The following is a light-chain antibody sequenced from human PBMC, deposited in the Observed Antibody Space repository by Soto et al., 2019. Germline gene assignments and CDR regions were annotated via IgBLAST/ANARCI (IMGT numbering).Light chain of an antibody. CDR3: AAWDDSLNGYV. V-gene: IGLV1-44*01. J-gene: IGLJ1*01. Sequence: QLVLTQPPSASGTPGQRVTISCSGGSSNIGTNAVNWYQQLPGTAPKLLIYNNNQRPSGVPDRFFGSKSGTSASLAISGLQSEDEADYYCAAWDDSLNGYVFGTGTKVTVL. CDR1: SSNIGTNA. CDR2: NNN.